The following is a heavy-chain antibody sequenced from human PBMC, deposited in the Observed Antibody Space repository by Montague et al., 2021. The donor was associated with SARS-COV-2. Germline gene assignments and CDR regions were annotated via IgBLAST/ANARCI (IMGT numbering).Heavy chain of an antibody. V-gene: IGHV4-59*01. CDR3: ARGFDI. CDR2: IYYSGST. Sequence: SETLSLTCTVSGGSISSYYWSWIRQPPGKGLAWIGYIYYSGSTNYNPSPKTRVTISVDTSKNQFYLKLSSVTAADTAVYYCARGFDIWGQGTMVTVSS. J-gene: IGHJ3*02. CDR1: GGSISSYY.